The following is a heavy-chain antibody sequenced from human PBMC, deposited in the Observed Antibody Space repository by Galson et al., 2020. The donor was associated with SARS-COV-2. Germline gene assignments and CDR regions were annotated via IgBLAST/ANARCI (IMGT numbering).Heavy chain of an antibody. CDR1: GYTFTGYY. CDR3: ARGEYYYGSGKVDY. CDR2: INPNSGGT. J-gene: IGHJ4*02. D-gene: IGHD3-10*01. V-gene: IGHV1-2*02. Sequence: PGASVKVSCKASGYTFTGYYMHWVRQAPGQGLEWMGWINPNSGGTNYAQKFQGRVTMTRDTSISTAYMELSRLRSDDTAVYYCARGEYYYGSGKVDYWGQGTLVTVSS.